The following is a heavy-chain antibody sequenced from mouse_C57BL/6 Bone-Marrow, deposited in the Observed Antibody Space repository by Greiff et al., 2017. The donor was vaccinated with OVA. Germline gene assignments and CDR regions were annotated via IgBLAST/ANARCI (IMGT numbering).Heavy chain of an antibody. CDR1: GYTFPTYP. J-gene: IGHJ3*01. V-gene: IGHV1-47*01. CDR3: ARGTAVVEEAFAY. Sequence: QVQLKQSGAELVKPGASVKMSCKASGYTFPTYPIEWMKQNPGKSLEWIGNFHPYNDDTKYNEKFKGKATLTVEKSSSTVYLELSRLTSDDSAVYYCARGTAVVEEAFAYWGQGTLVTVSA. D-gene: IGHD1-1*01. CDR2: FHPYNDDT.